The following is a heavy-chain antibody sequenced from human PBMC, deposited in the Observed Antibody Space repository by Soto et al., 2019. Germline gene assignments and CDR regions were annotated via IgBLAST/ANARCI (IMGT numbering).Heavy chain of an antibody. Sequence: SEPLSLTCGVSGGTVASSHWWSWVRQSPGRGLEWIGNVYHTGDTNFNPSLQSRVTFSVDKSNNQFSLRLTSVTAADTAVYFCAREIVTAGGNNYFDPWGPGTRVTVAS. CDR2: VYHTGDT. CDR1: GGTVASSHW. D-gene: IGHD2-21*02. J-gene: IGHJ5*02. V-gene: IGHV4-4*02. CDR3: AREIVTAGGNNYFDP.